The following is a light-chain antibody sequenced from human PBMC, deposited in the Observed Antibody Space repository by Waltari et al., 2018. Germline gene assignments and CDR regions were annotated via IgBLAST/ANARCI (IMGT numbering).Light chain of an antibody. J-gene: IGKJ1*01. CDR2: KGT. Sequence: DVVMTQSPLSLPVTPGQPASISCRSSQSLVSSDGNTYFSWFHQRPGQSPRPLLYKGTDRDAVVPDRCSGSGSGPDFTLRISRVEAGDVGVYYCKQNTHRRSTFGQGTQVE. CDR3: KQNTHRRST. CDR1: QSLVSSDGNTY. V-gene: IGKV2-30*01.